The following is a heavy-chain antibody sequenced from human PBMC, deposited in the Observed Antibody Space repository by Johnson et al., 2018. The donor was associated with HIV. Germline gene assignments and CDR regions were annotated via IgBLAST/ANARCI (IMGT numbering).Heavy chain of an antibody. CDR3: AKNRHDYDSSGYSDAFDI. Sequence: VQLVESGGGVVRPGGSLRLSCAASGFTVSSNYMSWVRQAPGKGLEWVSGISGSGGRRYYADSAKGRFTISRDNSENTLYLQMNSLRAEDTAVYYCAKNRHDYDSSGYSDAFDILGQGTMVTVSS. V-gene: IGHV3-23*04. CDR1: GFTVSSNY. CDR2: ISGSGGRR. D-gene: IGHD3-22*01. J-gene: IGHJ3*02.